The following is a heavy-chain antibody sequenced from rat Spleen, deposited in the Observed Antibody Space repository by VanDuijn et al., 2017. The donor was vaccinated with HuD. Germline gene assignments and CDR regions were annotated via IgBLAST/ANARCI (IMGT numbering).Heavy chain of an antibody. V-gene: IGHV5-46*01. CDR1: GFTFSSFP. CDR3: ARHPDYSNYFDY. D-gene: IGHD1-1*01. CDR2: ISTGGGNT. Sequence: EVQLVESGGGLVQAGRSMKLSCAASGFTFSSFPMAWVRQAPTMGLEWVASISTGGGNTYYRDSVKGRFTISRDNAKSTLYLQMDSLRSEDTATYYCARHPDYSNYFDYWGQGVMVTVSS. J-gene: IGHJ2*01.